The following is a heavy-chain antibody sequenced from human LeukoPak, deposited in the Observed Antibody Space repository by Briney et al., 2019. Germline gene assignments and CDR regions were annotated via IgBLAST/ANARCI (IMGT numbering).Heavy chain of an antibody. D-gene: IGHD2/OR15-2a*01. V-gene: IGHV3-33*01. J-gene: IGHJ3*01. CDR2: IWYDGSNK. CDR1: GFTFSSYG. Sequence: PGGSLRLSCAASGFTFSSYGMHWVRQAPGKGLEWVAVIWYDGSNKYYADSVKGRFTISRDNSKNTLYLQMNSLRAEDTAVYYCARDRGRLYVTPFDVWGQGTMVTVSS. CDR3: ARDRGRLYVTPFDV.